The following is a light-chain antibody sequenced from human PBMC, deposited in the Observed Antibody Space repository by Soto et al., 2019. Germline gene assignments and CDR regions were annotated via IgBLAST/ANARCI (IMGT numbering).Light chain of an antibody. CDR3: QQRSNWPT. Sequence: EIVLTQSPATLSLSPGERATLSCRASQSVSSYLAWYQQKPGQAPRLLTYDASNRATGIPARFSGSGSGTDFTLTISSLEPEHFAVYYCQQRSNWPTFGGGTKVEIK. CDR1: QSVSSY. J-gene: IGKJ4*01. V-gene: IGKV3-11*01. CDR2: DAS.